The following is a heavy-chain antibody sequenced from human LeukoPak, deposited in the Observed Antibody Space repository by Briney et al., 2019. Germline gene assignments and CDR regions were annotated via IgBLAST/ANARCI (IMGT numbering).Heavy chain of an antibody. CDR1: GGTFSSYA. D-gene: IGHD1-1*01. CDR2: IIPIFGTA. CDR3: AREGTTPLEY. V-gene: IGHV1-69*13. J-gene: IGHJ4*02. Sequence: ASVKVSCKASGGTFSSYAISWVGQAPGQGLEWMGGIIPIFGTANYAQKFQGRVTITADESTSTAYMELSNLRSEDTAVYYCAREGTTPLEYWGQGTLVTVSS.